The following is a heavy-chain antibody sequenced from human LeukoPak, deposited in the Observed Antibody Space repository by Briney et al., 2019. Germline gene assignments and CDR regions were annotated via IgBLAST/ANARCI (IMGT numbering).Heavy chain of an antibody. CDR2: INHSGST. Sequence: PSETLSLTCTVSDASISGHYLTWIRQPPGKGLEWIGEINHSGSTNYNPSLKSRVTISVDTSKNQFSLKLSSVTAADTAVYYCASRNRVVPAAFDYWGQGTLVTVSS. D-gene: IGHD2-2*01. J-gene: IGHJ4*02. CDR3: ASRNRVVPAAFDY. CDR1: DASISGHY. V-gene: IGHV4-34*01.